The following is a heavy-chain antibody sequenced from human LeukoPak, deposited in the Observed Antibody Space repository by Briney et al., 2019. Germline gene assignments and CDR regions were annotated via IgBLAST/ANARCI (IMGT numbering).Heavy chain of an antibody. V-gene: IGHV4-4*07. Sequence: SETLSLTCTVSGGSISSYYWSWIRQPAGKGLEWIGRIYTSGSTYYNPSLKSRVTMSVDTPKNQFSLNLTSVTAADTAVYYCARGPQCSGFSCGFDDWGQATLVTVSS. CDR1: GGSISSYY. CDR2: IYTSGST. J-gene: IGHJ4*02. CDR3: ARGPQCSGFSCGFDD. D-gene: IGHD2-15*01.